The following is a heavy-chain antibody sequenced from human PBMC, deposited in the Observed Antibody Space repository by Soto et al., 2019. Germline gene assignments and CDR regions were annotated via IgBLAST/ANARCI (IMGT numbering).Heavy chain of an antibody. D-gene: IGHD1-26*01. Sequence: QVQLVQSGAEVKKPGSSAKVSCKASGGTFNTYAITWVRQAPGQGFEWMGGVIPLFNTPDYAQKFQGRLTITADESTSTVYLELSGLSSEDTAVYFCASASKWELLGYFYGMDVWGQGTTVTVSS. V-gene: IGHV1-69*01. CDR1: GGTFNTYA. CDR3: ASASKWELLGYFYGMDV. CDR2: VIPLFNTP. J-gene: IGHJ6*02.